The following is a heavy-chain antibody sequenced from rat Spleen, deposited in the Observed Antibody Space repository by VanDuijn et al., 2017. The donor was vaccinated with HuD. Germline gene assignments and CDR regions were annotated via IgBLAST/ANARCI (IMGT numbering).Heavy chain of an antibody. CDR3: ASGIAAFDY. D-gene: IGHD1-2*01. CDR1: GFSLSSYG. Sequence: QVQLKESGPGLVQPSQTLSLTCTVSGFSLSSYGVIWVRQPPGKGLEWMGVIWTGGTTAYNSLLKSRLSVSRDTSKSQVFLKMNNLQTEDTAMYFCASGIAAFDYWGQGVMVTVSS. CDR2: IWTGGTT. J-gene: IGHJ2*01. V-gene: IGHV2S61*01.